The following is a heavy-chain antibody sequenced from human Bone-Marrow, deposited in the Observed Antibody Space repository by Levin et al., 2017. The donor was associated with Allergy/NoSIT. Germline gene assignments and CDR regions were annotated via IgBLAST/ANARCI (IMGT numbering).Heavy chain of an antibody. CDR1: GGSIISYY. D-gene: IGHD6-6*01. CDR2: IYYSGST. J-gene: IGHJ6*02. CDR3: ARTPSSIAALTYYYYGLDV. V-gene: IGHV4-59*01. Sequence: PGGSLRLSCTVSGGSIISYYWSWIRQPPGKGLEWIGYIYYSGSTNYNSSLKSRVSISVDTSKNQFSLELTSVTAADTAVYYCARTPSSIAALTYYYYGLDVWGQGTTVTVSS.